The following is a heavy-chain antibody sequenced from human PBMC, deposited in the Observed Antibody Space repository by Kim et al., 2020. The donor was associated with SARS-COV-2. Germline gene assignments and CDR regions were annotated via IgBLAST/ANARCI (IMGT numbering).Heavy chain of an antibody. J-gene: IGHJ3*02. Sequence: SETLSLTCTVSGGSTSSYYWNWIRKPAGKELEWNGRIYSSGISAYNPSLRSRVTMSVDTSNNQFSLRVNSVTAADTAVYFCARGHKGATDHDAFDIWGQGTTVIVSS. CDR1: GGSTSSYY. CDR2: IYSSGIS. CDR3: ARGHKGATDHDAFDI. V-gene: IGHV4-4*07.